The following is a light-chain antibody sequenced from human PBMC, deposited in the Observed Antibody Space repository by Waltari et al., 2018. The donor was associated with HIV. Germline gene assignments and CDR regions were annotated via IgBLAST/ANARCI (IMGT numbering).Light chain of an antibody. V-gene: IGKV3-15*01. CDR2: AAS. J-gene: IGKJ1*01. CDR3: QQYDDWPRT. Sequence: EVVMTQSPATLSVSPGEGAALACRASQSVSRNLAWYQQKPGQPPRLLIYAASTRASGVPVRISGTGSGTEFTLTISSLQSEDFAVYYCQQYDDWPRTFGQGTRVEIK. CDR1: QSVSRN.